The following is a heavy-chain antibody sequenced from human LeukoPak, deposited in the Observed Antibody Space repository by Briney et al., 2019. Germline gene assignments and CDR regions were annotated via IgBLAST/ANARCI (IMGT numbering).Heavy chain of an antibody. V-gene: IGHV4-30-4*08. D-gene: IGHD6-13*01. CDR2: IYYSGST. J-gene: IGHJ5*02. CDR3: ARCIAAAGTVDWFDP. Sequence: SQTLSLTCTVSGGSISSGDYYWSWIRQPPGKGLEWIGYIYYSGSTYYNPSLKSRVTISVDTSKNQFSLKLSSVTAADTAVYYCARCIAAAGTVDWFDPWGQGTLVTVSS. CDR1: GGSISSGDYY.